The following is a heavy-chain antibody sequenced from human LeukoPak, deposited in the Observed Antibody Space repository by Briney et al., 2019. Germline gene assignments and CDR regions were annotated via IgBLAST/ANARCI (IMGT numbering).Heavy chain of an antibody. CDR3: AKGRYESSGFNWAA. CDR1: GFTFSNYA. Sequence: GSLRLSCAASGFTFSNYAMTWVRQAPGKGLEWVSILSGSGGSAYYADSVKGRFTISRDNSKNTLYLQMNSLRAEDTAVYYCAKGRYESSGFNWAAWGQGTLVTVSS. CDR2: LSGSGGSA. D-gene: IGHD3-22*01. J-gene: IGHJ4*02. V-gene: IGHV3-23*01.